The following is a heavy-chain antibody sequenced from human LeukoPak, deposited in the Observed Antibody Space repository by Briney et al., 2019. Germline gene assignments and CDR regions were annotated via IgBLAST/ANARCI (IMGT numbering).Heavy chain of an antibody. J-gene: IGHJ4*02. CDR1: GFTFSTYG. V-gene: IGHV3-30*02. D-gene: IGHD2-2*01. CDR2: IRYDGNNK. CDR3: AKIEGKYQLANVPDH. Sequence: AGGSLRLSCAASGFTFSTYGMHWVRQAPGKGLEWVAFIRYDGNNKYYADFVKGRFTISRDNSKNTLYLHMNSLRTEDTAVYYCAKIEGKYQLANVPDHRGQGTLVTVSS.